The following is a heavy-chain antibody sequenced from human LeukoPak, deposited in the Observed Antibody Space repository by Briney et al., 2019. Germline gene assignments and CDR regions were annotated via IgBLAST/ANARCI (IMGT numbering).Heavy chain of an antibody. J-gene: IGHJ5*02. V-gene: IGHV4-38-2*02. CDR1: GYSISSGYH. Sequence: SETLSLTCTVSGYSISSGYHWGWIRQPPGKGLEWIGSIYHSGSTYYNPSLKSRVTISVDTSKNQFSLKLSSVTAADTAVYYCARKAASPFDPWGQGTLVTVSS. CDR2: IYHSGST. CDR3: ARKAASPFDP. D-gene: IGHD2-15*01.